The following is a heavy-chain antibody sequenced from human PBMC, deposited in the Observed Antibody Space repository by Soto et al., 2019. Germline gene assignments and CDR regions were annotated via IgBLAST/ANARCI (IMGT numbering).Heavy chain of an antibody. J-gene: IGHJ6*02. Sequence: QVQLVQSGAEVKKPGSSVKVSCKASGGTFISYAISWLRQAPGQGLEWMGGIVPIFGTANYAQKFQGRVTITADESTTTAYKEASSMRSEATAVYYCARDGSTGETAMVRQYFYGMDVWGQGTTVSVSS. D-gene: IGHD5-18*01. CDR2: IVPIFGTA. V-gene: IGHV1-69*12. CDR1: GGTFISYA. CDR3: ARDGSTGETAMVRQYFYGMDV.